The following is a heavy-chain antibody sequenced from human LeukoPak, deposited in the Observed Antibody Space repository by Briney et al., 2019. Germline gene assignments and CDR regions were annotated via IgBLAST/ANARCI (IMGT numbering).Heavy chain of an antibody. D-gene: IGHD3-22*01. V-gene: IGHV4-34*01. CDR2: INHSGST. J-gene: IGHJ4*02. CDR1: GGSFSGYY. CDR3: ARRSYYYDSSGYYYTPYFDY. Sequence: SETLSLTCAVYGGSFSGYYWSWIRQPPGKGLEWIGEINHSGSTNYNPSLKSRVTISVDTSKNQFSLKLSSVTAADTAVYYCARRSYYYDSSGYYYTPYFDYWGQGTLVTVPS.